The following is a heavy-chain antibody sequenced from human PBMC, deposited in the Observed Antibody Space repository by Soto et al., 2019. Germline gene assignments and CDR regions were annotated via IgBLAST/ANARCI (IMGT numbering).Heavy chain of an antibody. Sequence: EVQLVESGGGLVQPGRSLRLSCAASGFTFDDYAMHWGRQAPGKGLEWVSGISWNSGSIGYADSVKGRFTISRDNAKNYLYLQMNSLRSEDTALYYCAKDIGPYGQQTYYYSMDVWGEGTTVTVSS. CDR2: ISWNSGSI. J-gene: IGHJ6*01. CDR3: AKDIGPYGQQTYYYSMDV. V-gene: IGHV3-9*01. CDR1: GFTFDDYA. D-gene: IGHD6-13*01.